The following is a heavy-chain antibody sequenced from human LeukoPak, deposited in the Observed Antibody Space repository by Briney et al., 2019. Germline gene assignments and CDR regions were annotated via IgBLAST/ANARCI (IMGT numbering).Heavy chain of an antibody. D-gene: IGHD3-10*01. V-gene: IGHV4-34*01. Sequence: PSETLSLTCAVYGGSFSGYYWSWIRQPPGKGLEWIGEINHSGSTNYNPSLKSRVTISVDTSKNQFSLKLSSVTAADTAVYYCARVMEYYGSGSYYNGGWGQGTLVTVSS. CDR2: INHSGST. CDR3: ARVMEYYGSGSYYNGG. J-gene: IGHJ4*02. CDR1: GGSFSGYY.